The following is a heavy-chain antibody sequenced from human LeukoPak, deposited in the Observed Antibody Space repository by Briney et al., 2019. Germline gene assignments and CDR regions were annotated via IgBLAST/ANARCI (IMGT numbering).Heavy chain of an antibody. D-gene: IGHD6-19*01. Sequence: GASVKVSCKASGYTFTSYAMHWVRQAPGQGLEWMGWINAGNGNTKYSQKFQGRVTITRDTSASTAYMELSSLRSEDTAVYYCATRAVAGTHLTYWGQGTLVTVSP. CDR3: ATRAVAGTHLTY. V-gene: IGHV1-3*01. CDR1: GYTFTSYA. J-gene: IGHJ4*02. CDR2: INAGNGNT.